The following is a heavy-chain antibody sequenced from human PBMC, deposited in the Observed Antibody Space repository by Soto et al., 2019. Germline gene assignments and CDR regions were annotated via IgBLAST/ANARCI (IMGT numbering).Heavy chain of an antibody. J-gene: IGHJ6*02. V-gene: IGHV1-18*01. CDR3: ARATCSGGSCYFPYYYYYGMDV. CDR2: ISAYNGNT. CDR1: GYTFTSYG. D-gene: IGHD2-15*01. Sequence: ASVKVSCKASGYTFTSYGISWVRQAPGQGLEWMGWISAYNGNTNYAQKLQGRVTMTTEPSTSTAYMELRSLRSDETAVYYCARATCSGGSCYFPYYYYYGMDVWGQGTTVTVSS.